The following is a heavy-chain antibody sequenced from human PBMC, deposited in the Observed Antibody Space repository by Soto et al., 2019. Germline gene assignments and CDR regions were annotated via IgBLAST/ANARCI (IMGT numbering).Heavy chain of an antibody. Sequence: QVQLVESGGGLVEPGGSLRLSCAASGFSVGDHYMTWIRQAPGKGLEWLSYSSSSGGYTNYADSLKGRFTISRDNAKKSLHLQMDSLRAEDTAVYFWARSSGWRQVFTLDYGLEVWGQGTTVTVSS. V-gene: IGHV3-11*06. CDR1: GFSVGDHY. J-gene: IGHJ6*02. CDR2: SSSSGGYT. CDR3: ARSSGWRQVFTLDYGLEV. D-gene: IGHD3-16*01.